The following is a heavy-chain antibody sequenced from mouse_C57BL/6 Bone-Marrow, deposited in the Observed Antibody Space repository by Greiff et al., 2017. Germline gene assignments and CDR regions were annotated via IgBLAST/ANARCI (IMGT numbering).Heavy chain of an antibody. CDR1: GYTFTGYW. CDR3: ARRDGNYWFAY. V-gene: IGHV1-9*01. Sequence: VQLVESGAELMKPGASVKLSCKATGYTFTGYWIEWVKQRPGHGLEWIGEILPGSGSTNYNEKFKGKATFTADTSSNTAYMQRSSLTTEDSAIYYCARRDGNYWFAYWGQGTLVTVSA. J-gene: IGHJ3*01. D-gene: IGHD2-1*01. CDR2: ILPGSGST.